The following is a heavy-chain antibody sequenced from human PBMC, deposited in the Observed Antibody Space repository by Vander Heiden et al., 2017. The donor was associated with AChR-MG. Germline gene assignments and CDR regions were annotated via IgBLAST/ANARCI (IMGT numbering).Heavy chain of an antibody. CDR2: ISPIFGTA. CDR1: GGPFSRHA. CDR3: ARDRYCSSTSCRGVFDY. D-gene: IGHD2-2*01. V-gene: IGHV1-69*01. Sequence: QVQLVQSGAEVKKPGSSVKVSCKASGGPFSRHAISWVRQAPGQGLEWMGGISPIFGTANYAQKFQGRVTITADESTSTAYMEMSSLRSEDTAVYYCARDRYCSSTSCRGVFDYWGQGTLVTVSS. J-gene: IGHJ4*02.